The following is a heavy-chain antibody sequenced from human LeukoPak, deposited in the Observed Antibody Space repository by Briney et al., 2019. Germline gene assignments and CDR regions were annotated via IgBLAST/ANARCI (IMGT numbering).Heavy chain of an antibody. CDR3: ARRYGTSGWIDY. V-gene: IGHV4-59*11. D-gene: IGHD3-22*01. Sequence: PSEALSLTCTVAGGSISGHYWSWIRQFPGKGLERIGYIYDSGSTNYNPSLRSRVTISVDTPKKQFSLKLTSVTAADTAVYYCARRYGTSGWIDYWGQGTLVTVSS. J-gene: IGHJ4*02. CDR2: IYDSGST. CDR1: GGSISGHY.